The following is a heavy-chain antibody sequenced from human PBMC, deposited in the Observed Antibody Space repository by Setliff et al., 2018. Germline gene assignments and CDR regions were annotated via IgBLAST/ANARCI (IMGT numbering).Heavy chain of an antibody. J-gene: IGHJ6*02. V-gene: IGHV3-11*04. CDR3: ARDGVYYGMDV. CDR1: GITFGDYA. CDR2: ISGSGITI. Sequence: GGSLRLSCAASGITFGDYAMSWFRQAPGKGLEWISKISGSGITIYYADSVRGRFTISRDNSKNSLYLQINSLRAEDTAVYYCARDGVYYGMDVWGQGTTVTVS.